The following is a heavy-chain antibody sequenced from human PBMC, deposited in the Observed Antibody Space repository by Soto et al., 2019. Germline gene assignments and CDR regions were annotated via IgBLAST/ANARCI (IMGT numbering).Heavy chain of an antibody. CDR3: AKTPAYYYDSSGPVDY. J-gene: IGHJ4*02. CDR2: ISYGGSNK. Sequence: GGSLRLSCAASGFTFSSYGMHWVRQAPGKGLEWVAVISYGGSNKYYADSVKGRFTISRDNSKNTLYLQMNSLRAEDTAVYYCAKTPAYYYDSSGPVDYWGQGTLVTVSS. D-gene: IGHD3-22*01. V-gene: IGHV3-30*18. CDR1: GFTFSSYG.